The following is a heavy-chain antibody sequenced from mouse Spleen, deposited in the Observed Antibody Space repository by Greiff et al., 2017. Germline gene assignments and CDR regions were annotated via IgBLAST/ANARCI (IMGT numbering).Heavy chain of an antibody. CDR2: IYPGDGDT. Sequence: QVQLQQPGTELVKPGASVKLSCKASGYAFSSSWMNWVKQRPGKGLEWIGRIYPGDGDTNYNGKFKGKATLTADKSSSTAYMQLSSLTSEDSAVYFCARGSYYSFWFAYWGQGTLVTVSA. CDR3: ARGSYYSFWFAY. CDR1: GYAFSSSW. D-gene: IGHD2-12*01. V-gene: IGHV1-82*01. J-gene: IGHJ3*01.